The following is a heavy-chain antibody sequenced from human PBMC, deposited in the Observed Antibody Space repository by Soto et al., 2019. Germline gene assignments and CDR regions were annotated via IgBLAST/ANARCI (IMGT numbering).Heavy chain of an antibody. CDR3: VTAVSQKSFDS. CDR2: INRDANDI. V-gene: IGHV3-74*01. J-gene: IGHJ5*01. CDR1: RGACGDYW. Sequence: EVQLVESGGGLVQPGGSLRLSCEASRGACGDYWMHWVRQAPGKGLVWVSRINRDANDIIYADSVKGRFTASRDHANNMVFLQINRLRVEDTAVYQFVTAVSQKSFDSWAQGPLVTVSS.